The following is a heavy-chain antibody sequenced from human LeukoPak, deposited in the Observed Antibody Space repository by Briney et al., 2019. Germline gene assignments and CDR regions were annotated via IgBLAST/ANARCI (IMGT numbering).Heavy chain of an antibody. J-gene: IGHJ6*03. CDR2: IGSTI. CDR1: GLSLSDYY. D-gene: IGHD1-14*01. Sequence: PGGSLRLSCVASGLSLSDYYMSWIRQAPGKGLEWVSYIGSTIYYADSVKGRLTISRDNAKNSLYLQMNSLRAEDTAVYYCARDRGMVGTTGYYYMDVWGKGTTVTVSS. CDR3: ARDRGMVGTTGYYYMDV. V-gene: IGHV3-11*04.